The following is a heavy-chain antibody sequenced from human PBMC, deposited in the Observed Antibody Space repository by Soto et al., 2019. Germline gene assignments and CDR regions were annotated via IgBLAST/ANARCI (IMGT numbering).Heavy chain of an antibody. CDR3: ARGKAWFDY. CDR2: ISYDGSNK. V-gene: IGHV3-30-3*01. CDR1: GFTFSSYA. Sequence: ESGGGVVQPGRSLRLSCAASGFTFSSYAMHWVRQAPGKGLEWVEVISYDGSNKYYADSVKGRFNISRDNSKNTLYLQMNSLRAEDTALYYCARGKAWFDYWGQGTLVTVSS. J-gene: IGHJ4*02.